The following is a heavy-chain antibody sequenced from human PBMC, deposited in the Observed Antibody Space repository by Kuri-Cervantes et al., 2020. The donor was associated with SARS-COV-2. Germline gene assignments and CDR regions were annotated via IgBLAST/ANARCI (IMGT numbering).Heavy chain of an antibody. Sequence: GESLKISCAASGFTFSSYGMHWVRQAPGKGLEWVAVIWYDGSNKYYADSVKGRFTISRDNSKNTLYLQMNSLRAEDTAVYYCARVGLEWELPGVGWFDPWGQGTLVTVSS. CDR2: IWYDGSNK. V-gene: IGHV3-33*08. D-gene: IGHD1-26*01. CDR1: GFTFSSYG. CDR3: ARVGLEWELPGVGWFDP. J-gene: IGHJ5*02.